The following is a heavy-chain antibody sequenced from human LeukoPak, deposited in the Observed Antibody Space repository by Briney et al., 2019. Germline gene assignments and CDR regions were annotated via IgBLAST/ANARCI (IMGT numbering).Heavy chain of an antibody. CDR3: ARSDGASSDY. J-gene: IGHJ4*02. Sequence: PGESLRLSCAASGFTFSSYSMNWVRQAPGKGLEWVSYISGSSTTIKYPNSVKGRFTISRDNAKNSLYLQMNSLRDEDTAVYYCARSDGASSDYWAREPWSPSPQ. D-gene: IGHD4-17*01. CDR1: GFTFSSYS. CDR2: ISGSSTTI. V-gene: IGHV3-48*02.